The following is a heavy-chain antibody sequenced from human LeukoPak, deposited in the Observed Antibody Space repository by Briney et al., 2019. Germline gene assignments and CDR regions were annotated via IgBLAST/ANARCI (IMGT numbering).Heavy chain of an antibody. V-gene: IGHV3-7*01. CDR1: GFTFSSYW. Sequence: GGSLRLSCAASGFTFSSYWMSWVRQAPGKGLECVANIKQDGSEKYYVDSVKGRFTISRDNAENSLYLQMNSLRAEDTAVYYCARVHGRGAAPNYWGQGTLVTVSS. CDR3: ARVHGRGAAPNY. J-gene: IGHJ4*02. CDR2: IKQDGSEK. D-gene: IGHD3-10*01.